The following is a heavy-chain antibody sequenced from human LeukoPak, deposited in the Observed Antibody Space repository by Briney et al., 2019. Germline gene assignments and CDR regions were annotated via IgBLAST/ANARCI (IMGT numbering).Heavy chain of an antibody. CDR1: GFTFNNYW. J-gene: IGHJ4*02. CDR2: IRENGSEK. Sequence: GGSVRLSCAVSGFTFNNYWMMWVRQPPGKGLEWVANIRENGSEKTYVDSVKGRLAISRDNAKISLYLQMNSLRVEDTAVYYCAADRKVGTGDPRFDYWGQGTLVTVSS. CDR3: AADRKVGTGDPRFDY. D-gene: IGHD7-27*01. V-gene: IGHV3-7*01.